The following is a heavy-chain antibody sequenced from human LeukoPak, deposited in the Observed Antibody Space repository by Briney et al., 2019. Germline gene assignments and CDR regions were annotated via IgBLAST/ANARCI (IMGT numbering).Heavy chain of an antibody. D-gene: IGHD4-17*01. CDR2: ISSRSDTI. J-gene: IGHJ4*02. CDR1: GFTFSRYS. CDR3: ADGDYY. Sequence: GGSLRLSCAASGFTFSRYSMNWVRQAPGKGLEWVSYISSRSDTIYYADSVKGRFTISRDNAQNPLYLQMNSLRAEDTAVYYCADGDYYWGQGTLVTVSS. V-gene: IGHV3-48*01.